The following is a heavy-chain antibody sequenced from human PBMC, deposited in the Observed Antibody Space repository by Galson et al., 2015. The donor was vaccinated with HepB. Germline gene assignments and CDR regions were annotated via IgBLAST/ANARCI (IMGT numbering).Heavy chain of an antibody. CDR1: GFTFSSYS. J-gene: IGHJ3*02. Sequence: SLRLSCAASGFTFSSYSMNWVRQAPGKGLEWVSSISSSSSYVYYADSVKGRFTISRDNAKNSLYLQMNSLRAEDTAVYYCARDRRNIVATPGAFDIWGQGTMVTVSS. V-gene: IGHV3-21*01. D-gene: IGHD5-12*01. CDR2: ISSSSSYV. CDR3: ARDRRNIVATPGAFDI.